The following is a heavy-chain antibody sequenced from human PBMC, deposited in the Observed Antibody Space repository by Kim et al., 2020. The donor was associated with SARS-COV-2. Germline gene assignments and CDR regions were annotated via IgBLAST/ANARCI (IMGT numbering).Heavy chain of an antibody. V-gene: IGHV1-46*01. Sequence: ASVKVSCKASGYTFTSYYMHWVRQAPGQGLEWMGIINPSGGSTSYAQKFQGRVTMTRDTSTSTVYMELSSLRSEDTAVYYCARDSQSGGKRGGTFDYWGQGTLVTVSS. CDR1: GYTFTSYY. CDR2: INPSGGST. CDR3: ARDSQSGGKRGGTFDY. D-gene: IGHD3-16*01. J-gene: IGHJ4*02.